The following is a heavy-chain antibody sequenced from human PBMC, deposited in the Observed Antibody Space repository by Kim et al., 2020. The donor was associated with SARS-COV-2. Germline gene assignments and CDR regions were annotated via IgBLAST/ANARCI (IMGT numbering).Heavy chain of an antibody. CDR2: IIPIFGTA. CDR3: AASSGYYHGDLGY. D-gene: IGHD3-22*01. CDR1: GGTFSSYA. V-gene: IGHV1-69*13. J-gene: IGHJ4*02. Sequence: SVKVSCKASGGTFSSYAISWVRQAPGQGLEWMGGIIPIFGTANYAQKFQGRVTITADESTSTAYMELSSLRSEDTAVYYCAASSGYYHGDLGYWGQGTLVTVSS.